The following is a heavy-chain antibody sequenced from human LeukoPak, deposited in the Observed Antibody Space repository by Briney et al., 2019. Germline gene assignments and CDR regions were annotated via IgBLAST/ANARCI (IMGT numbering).Heavy chain of an antibody. V-gene: IGHV3-66*01. J-gene: IGHJ4*02. D-gene: IGHD2-15*01. Sequence: PGGSLTLSCLASGLIVSDSLMSWVRQAPGKGLEWVSIMYGGGSTYYADSVKGRFTITRDTSKNTLFIQLNSLRVEDTAVCYCARTRDYSLDSWGLGTLVTVSS. CDR3: ARTRDYSLDS. CDR1: GLIVSDSL. CDR2: MYGGGST.